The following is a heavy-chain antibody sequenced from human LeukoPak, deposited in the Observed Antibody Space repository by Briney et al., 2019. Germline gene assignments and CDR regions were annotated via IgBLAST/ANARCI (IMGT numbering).Heavy chain of an antibody. V-gene: IGHV3-21*01. CDR2: ISSSSSYI. J-gene: IGHJ6*04. CDR1: GFTFSSYS. Sequence: GGSLRLSCAASGFTFSSYSMNWVRQAPGKGLEWVSSISSSSSYIYYADSVKGRFTISRDNAENSLYLQMNSLRAEDTAVYYCAREESSSWVDVWGKGTTVTVSS. CDR3: AREESSSWVDV. D-gene: IGHD6-6*01.